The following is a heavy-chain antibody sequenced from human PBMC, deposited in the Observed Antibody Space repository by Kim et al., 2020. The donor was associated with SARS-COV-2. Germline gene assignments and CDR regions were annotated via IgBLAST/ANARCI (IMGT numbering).Heavy chain of an antibody. CDR3: ARAIRTVRYFDPGLDY. J-gene: IGHJ4*01. CDR1: GYSISSGYY. CDR2: IYHSGST. V-gene: IGHV4-38-2*02. D-gene: IGHD3-9*01. Sequence: SETLSLTCTVSGYSISSGYYWGWIRQPPGKGLEWIGSIYHSGSTYYNPSLKSRDTISVDTSKNQFSLKLSSVTAADTAVYYCARAIRTVRYFDPGLDYWG.